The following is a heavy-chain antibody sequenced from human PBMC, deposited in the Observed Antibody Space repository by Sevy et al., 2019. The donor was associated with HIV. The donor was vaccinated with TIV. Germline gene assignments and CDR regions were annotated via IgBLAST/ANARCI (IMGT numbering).Heavy chain of an antibody. Sequence: RGSLRLSCAVSGFSFDSYGMTWVRQAPGKGLEWVSGISGSGTRTYYADSVKGRFIISRDNSKNTLYLQMNSLRSEDTARYYCAKGGGGHYDPDEIGYYFYYYNMDVWGKGTTVTVSS. J-gene: IGHJ6*03. CDR1: GFSFDSYG. CDR2: ISGSGTRT. V-gene: IGHV3-23*01. D-gene: IGHD3-22*01. CDR3: AKGGGGHYDPDEIGYYFYYYNMDV.